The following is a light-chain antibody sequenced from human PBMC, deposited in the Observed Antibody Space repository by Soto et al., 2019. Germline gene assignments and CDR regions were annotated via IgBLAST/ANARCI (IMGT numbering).Light chain of an antibody. Sequence: SVLNTPPSASGTHGQIAVISCSGSSSNIGSNTVTWYQHIPGTAHKLILYSTSQRSSGVPGRFSGSKSGASASLSISGLHSEEYAYYYCAAWDYRLDVYAFVTGTK. V-gene: IGLV1-44*01. CDR1: SSNIGSNT. J-gene: IGLJ1*01. CDR2: STS. CDR3: AAWDYRLDVYA.